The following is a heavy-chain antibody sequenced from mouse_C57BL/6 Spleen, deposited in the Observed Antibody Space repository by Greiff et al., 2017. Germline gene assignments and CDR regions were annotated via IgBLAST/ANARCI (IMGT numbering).Heavy chain of an antibody. Sequence: VQLQQSGPELVKPGASVKISCKASGYTFTDYYMNWVKQSHGKSLEWIGDINPNNGGTSYTQKFKGKATLTVDKSSSTAYMELRSLTSEDSAVYYCARGLSVFANWGQGTTLTVS. CDR2: INPNNGGT. V-gene: IGHV1-26*01. CDR3: ARGLSVFAN. J-gene: IGHJ2*01. D-gene: IGHD3-2*02. CDR1: GYTFTDYY.